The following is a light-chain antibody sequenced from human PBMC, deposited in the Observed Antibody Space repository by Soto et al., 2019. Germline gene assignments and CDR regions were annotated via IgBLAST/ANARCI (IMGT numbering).Light chain of an antibody. CDR3: QQYGSSPRT. V-gene: IGKV3-20*01. Sequence: EIVVTQSPATLSLSPGERATLSCRASQSVSSSYLAWYQQKPGQAPRLLIYGASSRATGIPGRFSGSGSGTDFTLTISRLEPEDFAVYYCQQYGSSPRTFGQGTKVEIK. CDR2: GAS. CDR1: QSVSSSY. J-gene: IGKJ1*01.